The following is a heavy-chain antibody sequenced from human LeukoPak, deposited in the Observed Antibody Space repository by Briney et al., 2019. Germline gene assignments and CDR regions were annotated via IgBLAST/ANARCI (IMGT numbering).Heavy chain of an antibody. D-gene: IGHD1-26*01. Sequence: GGSLRLSCAASGFTFSTYSMNWVRQAPGKGLEWVSSITRNSYIYYADSVKGRFTISRDNAKNSLYLQMNSLRPEDTAVYYCARENSGSYYQFDCWGQGTLVTVSS. V-gene: IGHV3-21*01. J-gene: IGHJ4*02. CDR3: ARENSGSYYQFDC. CDR1: GFTFSTYS. CDR2: ITRNSYI.